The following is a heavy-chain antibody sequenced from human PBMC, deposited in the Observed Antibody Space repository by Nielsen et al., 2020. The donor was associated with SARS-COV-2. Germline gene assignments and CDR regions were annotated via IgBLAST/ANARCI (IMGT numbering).Heavy chain of an antibody. CDR2: IYTSGST. J-gene: IGHJ6*02. Sequence: SETLSLTCTVSGGSISSYYWSWIRQPAGKGLEWIGRIYTSGSTNYNPSLKSRVTMSVDTSKNQFSLKLSSVTAADTAVYYCARADCSSTSCTPQDISRHYYYGMDVWGQGTTVTVSS. D-gene: IGHD2-2*01. CDR1: GGSISSYY. V-gene: IGHV4-4*07. CDR3: ARADCSSTSCTPQDISRHYYYGMDV.